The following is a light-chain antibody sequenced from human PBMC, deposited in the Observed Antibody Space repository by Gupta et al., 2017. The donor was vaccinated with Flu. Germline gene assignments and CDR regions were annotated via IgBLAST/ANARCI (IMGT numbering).Light chain of an antibody. Sequence: DVVMTQSPLSLPVTLGQPASISCRSSQSLVYKNGITYLNWFQQRPGQSPRRLIYEGSNRDSGDPDRFSGCGEAXDFTLKXSRGEDEDGGVYYGTRGKLPWTFGXGTMVDI. CDR3: TRGKLPWT. J-gene: IGKJ2*02. CDR1: QSLVYKNGITY. V-gene: IGKV2-30*01. CDR2: EGS.